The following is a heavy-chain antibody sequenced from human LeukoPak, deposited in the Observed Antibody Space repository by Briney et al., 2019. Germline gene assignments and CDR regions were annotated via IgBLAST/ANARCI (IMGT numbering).Heavy chain of an antibody. CDR1: GGSITSSSYY. CDR3: ARDRYYGSGSYYSPYYYYYMDV. D-gene: IGHD3-10*01. V-gene: IGHV4-39*07. J-gene: IGHJ6*03. Sequence: SETLSLPCTVSGGSITSSSYYWGWVRQPPGKGLEWLGRIYYSDNTDYNPSLKSRVTISVETSKNQFSLQLNSVTPEDTAVYYCARDRYYGSGSYYSPYYYYYMDVWGKGTTVTISS. CDR2: IYYSDNT.